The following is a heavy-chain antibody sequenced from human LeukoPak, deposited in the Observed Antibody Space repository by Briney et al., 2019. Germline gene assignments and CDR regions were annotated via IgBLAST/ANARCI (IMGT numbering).Heavy chain of an antibody. D-gene: IGHD6-25*01. CDR1: GYSINNNYY. CDR2: IYHSGNT. J-gene: IGHJ5*02. V-gene: IGHV4-38-2*02. Sequence: SETLSLTCTVSGYSINNNYYWGWIRQPPGKGLEWIGGIYHSGNTYYNPSLKSRVTISLDTSKNQFSLKLNSVTAADTAVYYCARDHKGDSSAWRVNWFDPWGQGTLVTVSS. CDR3: ARDHKGDSSAWRVNWFDP.